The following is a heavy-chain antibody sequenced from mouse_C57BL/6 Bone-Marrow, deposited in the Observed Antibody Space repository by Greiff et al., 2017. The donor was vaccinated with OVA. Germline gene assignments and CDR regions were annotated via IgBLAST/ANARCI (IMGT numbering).Heavy chain of an antibody. CDR3: ALFITTVVANYFDY. D-gene: IGHD1-1*01. J-gene: IGHJ2*01. Sequence: QVQLQQPGTELVKPGASVKLSCKASGYTFTSYWMHWVKQRPGQGLEWIGNINPSNGGTNYNEKFKSKATLTVDKSSSTAYMQLSSLTSEDSAFYYCALFITTVVANYFDYWGQGTTLTVSS. CDR2: INPSNGGT. V-gene: IGHV1-53*01. CDR1: GYTFTSYW.